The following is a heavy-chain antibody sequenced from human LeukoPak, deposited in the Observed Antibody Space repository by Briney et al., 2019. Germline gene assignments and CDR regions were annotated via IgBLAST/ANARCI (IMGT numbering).Heavy chain of an antibody. D-gene: IGHD6-13*01. CDR2: IRYDGSNK. CDR3: AKDLLSAPGIASQY. V-gene: IGHV3-30*02. J-gene: IGHJ4*02. Sequence: PRGSLRLSCAASGFTFSSYGMHWVRQAPGKGLEWVAFIRYDGSNKYYADSVKGRFTISRDNSKNTLYLQMNSLRAEDTAVYYCAKDLLSAPGIASQYWGQGTLVTVSS. CDR1: GFTFSSYG.